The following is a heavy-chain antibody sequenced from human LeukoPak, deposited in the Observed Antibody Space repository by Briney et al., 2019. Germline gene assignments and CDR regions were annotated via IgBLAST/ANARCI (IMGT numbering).Heavy chain of an antibody. V-gene: IGHV4-31*03. J-gene: IGHJ5*02. Sequence: SETLSLTCTVSGGSLISGGYYWSWIRHHPEKGLEWIGYIYYSGSTYYNPSLKSRAIISVDTSKNQFYLKLNSVTAADTALYYCAKARGAAAGNRGWFDPWGQGTLVTVSS. D-gene: IGHD6-13*01. CDR1: GGSLISGGYY. CDR3: AKARGAAAGNRGWFDP. CDR2: IYYSGST.